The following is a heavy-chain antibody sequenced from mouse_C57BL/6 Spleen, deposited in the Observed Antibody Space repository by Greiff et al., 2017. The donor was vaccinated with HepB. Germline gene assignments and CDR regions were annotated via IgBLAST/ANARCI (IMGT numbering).Heavy chain of an antibody. CDR2: FYPGSGSI. J-gene: IGHJ1*03. CDR1: GYTFTEYT. V-gene: IGHV1-62-2*01. Sequence: VQVVESGAELVKPGASVKLSCKASGYTFTEYTIHWVKQRSGQGLEWIGWFYPGSGSIKYNEKFKDKATLTADKSSSTVYMELSRLTSEDSAVYFCARHGGRKPKVPLLLSWYFDVWGTGTTVTVSS. CDR3: ARHGGRKPKVPLLLSWYFDV. D-gene: IGHD1-1*01.